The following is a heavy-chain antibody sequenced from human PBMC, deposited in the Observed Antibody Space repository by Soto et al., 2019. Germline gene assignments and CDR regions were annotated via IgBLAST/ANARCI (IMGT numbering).Heavy chain of an antibody. J-gene: IGHJ3*02. D-gene: IGHD6-6*01. CDR2: IWYDGSNK. CDR1: GSTFSSYG. V-gene: IGHV3-33*01. CDR3: ARVRGSSSALNRNDAFDI. Sequence: PGGSLRLSCAASGSTFSSYGMHWVRQAPGKGLEWVAVIWYDGSNKYYADSVKGRFTISRDNSKNTLYLQMNSLRAEDTAVYYCARVRGSSSALNRNDAFDIWGQGTMVTVSS.